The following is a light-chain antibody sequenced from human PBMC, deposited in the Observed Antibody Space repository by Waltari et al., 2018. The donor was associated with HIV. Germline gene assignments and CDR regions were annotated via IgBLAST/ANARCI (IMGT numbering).Light chain of an antibody. CDR3: QQRSNWLS. CDR2: DAS. J-gene: IGKJ4*01. Sequence: EIVLTQSPATVSLSPGERATLSCRASQSVSSYLAWYQQKPGQAPRLLIYDASNRATGIPARFSGSGSGTDFTLTISNLEPEDFAVYYCQQRSNWLSFGGGTKVEIK. V-gene: IGKV3-11*01. CDR1: QSVSSY.